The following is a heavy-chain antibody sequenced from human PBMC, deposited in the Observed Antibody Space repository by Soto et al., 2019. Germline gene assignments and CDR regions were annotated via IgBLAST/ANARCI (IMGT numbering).Heavy chain of an antibody. Sequence: QVQLVESGGGVVQPGRSLRLSCAASGFTFSGLGMHWVRQAPGKGLEWVAVIRYDGSNIYYADAVKGRFTISGDNSKETLYLQMDSLRDDDTAVYYCARDGVGHTTFFGYFDYWGQGTLVTVSS. J-gene: IGHJ4*02. V-gene: IGHV3-33*01. CDR3: ARDGVGHTTFFGYFDY. CDR2: IRYDGSNI. CDR1: GFTFSGLG. D-gene: IGHD1-26*01.